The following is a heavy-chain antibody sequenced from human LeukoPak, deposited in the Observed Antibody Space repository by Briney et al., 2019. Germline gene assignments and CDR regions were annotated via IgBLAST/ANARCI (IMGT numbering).Heavy chain of an antibody. V-gene: IGHV3-66*01. CDR3: ARDLGSGFLQFDY. CDR1: GFTFSSNY. D-gene: IGHD6-19*01. CDR2: IYSGGGT. J-gene: IGHJ4*02. Sequence: GGSLRLSCAASGFTFSSNYMSWVRQAPGKGLEWVSVIYSGGGTYDADSVKGRVPISRDNYKNTLYLQIDSLRAEDTAVYYCARDLGSGFLQFDYWGQGTLVTVSS.